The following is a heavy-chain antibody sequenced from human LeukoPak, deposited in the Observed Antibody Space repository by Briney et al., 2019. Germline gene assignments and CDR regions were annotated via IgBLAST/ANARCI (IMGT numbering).Heavy chain of an antibody. D-gene: IGHD1-26*01. CDR2: ISGSGNRI. CDR3: AKVEDDRSLVGAFGTIES. Sequence: PGGSLRLSCAASGFIFHSHAVTWARQAPGKGLEWASAISGSGNRIYYADSVKARFTITRDNSKNTLYLQLSGLGAEDTAMYYCAKVEDDRSLVGAFGTIESWGPGTLVTVFS. J-gene: IGHJ4*02. CDR1: GFIFHSHA. V-gene: IGHV3-23*01.